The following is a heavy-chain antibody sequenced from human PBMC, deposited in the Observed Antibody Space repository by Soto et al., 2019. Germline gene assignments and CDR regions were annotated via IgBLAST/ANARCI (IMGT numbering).Heavy chain of an antibody. CDR1: GASIITQNY. Sequence: QVQLQESGPGLVEPSGTLSLTCAVSGASIITQNYYNWVRQSPGKGLEWIGEIHHSGNTNFSPSLKRRVTPSVVTSKNQVSLGLSSVTAADTAIYYCAHSPGWYFLDYWGQGALVTVS. J-gene: IGHJ4*02. CDR3: AHSPGWYFLDY. CDR2: IHHSGNT. V-gene: IGHV4-4*02. D-gene: IGHD6-13*01.